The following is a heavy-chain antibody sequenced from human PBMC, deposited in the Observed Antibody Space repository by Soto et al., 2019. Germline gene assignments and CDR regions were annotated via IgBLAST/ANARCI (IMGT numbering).Heavy chain of an antibody. CDR3: AGGPRTGRGGMDV. V-gene: IGHV1-69*01. CDR1: GGTLSSYT. CDR2: IIPVFGTP. J-gene: IGHJ6*03. D-gene: IGHD2-15*01. Sequence: QVQLVQSGAELKKPGSSVKVSCKASGGTLSSYTFTWVRQAPGQGIEWMGGIIPVFGTPKYAENFQGRVKIIADESTSTAYREVSSLRSEDKPVYYCAGGPRTGRGGMDVRGEVTTVSVSS.